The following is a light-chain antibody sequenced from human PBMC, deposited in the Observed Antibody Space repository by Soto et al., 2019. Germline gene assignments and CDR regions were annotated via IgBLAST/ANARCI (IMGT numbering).Light chain of an antibody. CDR1: QSVSSY. Sequence: EIVLTQSPATLSLSPGERATLSCRASQSVSSYLAWFQQKPGQAPRLLIYDASNRATGSPARFSGSGSGTDFTLTISSLEPDDFAVYYCHQRSNWPPYTFGQGTKLEIK. CDR2: DAS. V-gene: IGKV3-11*01. CDR3: HQRSNWPPYT. J-gene: IGKJ2*01.